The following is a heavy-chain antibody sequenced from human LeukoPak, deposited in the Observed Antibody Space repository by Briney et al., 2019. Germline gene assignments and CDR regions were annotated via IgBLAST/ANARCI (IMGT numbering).Heavy chain of an antibody. D-gene: IGHD3-10*01. V-gene: IGHV7-4-1*02. CDR1: GYTFTSYA. Sequence: ASVKVSCKASGYTFTSYAMNWVRQAPGQGLEWKGWINTNTGNPTYAQGFTGRFVFSLDTSVSTAYLQISSLKAEDTAVYYCAREGNYYGSGSYYMDHYGMDVWGQGTTVTVSS. J-gene: IGHJ6*02. CDR2: INTNTGNP. CDR3: AREGNYYGSGSYYMDHYGMDV.